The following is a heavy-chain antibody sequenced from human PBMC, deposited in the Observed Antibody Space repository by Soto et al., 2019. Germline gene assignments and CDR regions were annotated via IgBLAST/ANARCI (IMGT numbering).Heavy chain of an antibody. J-gene: IGHJ4*02. CDR1: GFTFSTYE. Sequence: LXLSCAASGFTFSTYEMTWVRQAPGKGLEWVSYIYSSDNTMHYADSVKGRFTISRDYAKNSLYLQMNSLRAEDTAVYYCARESSSSGWLEYWGQGTLVTVS. V-gene: IGHV3-48*03. CDR2: IYSSDNTM. CDR3: ARESSSSGWLEY. D-gene: IGHD6-19*01.